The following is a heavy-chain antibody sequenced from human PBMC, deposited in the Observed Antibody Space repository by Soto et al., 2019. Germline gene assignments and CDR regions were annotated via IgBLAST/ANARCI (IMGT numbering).Heavy chain of an antibody. D-gene: IGHD6-6*01. J-gene: IGHJ6*02. V-gene: IGHV3-48*03. Sequence: PGGSLRLSCAASGFTFSSYEMNWVRQAPGKGLEWVSYISSSGSTIYYADSVKGRFTISRDNAKNSLYLQMNSLRAEDTAVYYCARGPSSSSPVLSDYYYGMDVWGQGTTVTVSS. CDR2: ISSSGSTI. CDR1: GFTFSSYE. CDR3: ARGPSSSSPVLSDYYYGMDV.